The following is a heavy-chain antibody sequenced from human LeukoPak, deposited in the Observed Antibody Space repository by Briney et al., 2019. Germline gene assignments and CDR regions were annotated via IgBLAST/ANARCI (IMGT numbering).Heavy chain of an antibody. CDR3: ARGPLLFYSSSFHY. CDR2: IYHSGST. Sequence: SETLSLTCAVYGGSFSGYYWSWIRQPPGKGLEWIGEIYHSGSTNNNPSLKSRVTISVDTSKNQFSLKLSSVTAADTAVYYCARGPLLFYSSSFHYWGQGTLVTVSS. J-gene: IGHJ4*02. CDR1: GGSFSGYY. D-gene: IGHD6-6*01. V-gene: IGHV4-34*01.